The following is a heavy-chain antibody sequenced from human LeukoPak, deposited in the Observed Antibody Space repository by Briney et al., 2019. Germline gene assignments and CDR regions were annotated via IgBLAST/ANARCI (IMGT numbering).Heavy chain of an antibody. CDR3: ASYHY. CDR1: GFTFSAYW. J-gene: IGHJ4*02. CDR2: IKEDGSET. Sequence: GGSLRLSCAASGFTFSAYWMSWVRQAPGKGLEWVANIKEDGSETSYTDSVKGRFTISRDNAKNSLYLQMSGLRVEDTAVYYCASYHYWGQGTLVTVSS. D-gene: IGHD2-2*01. V-gene: IGHV3-7*02.